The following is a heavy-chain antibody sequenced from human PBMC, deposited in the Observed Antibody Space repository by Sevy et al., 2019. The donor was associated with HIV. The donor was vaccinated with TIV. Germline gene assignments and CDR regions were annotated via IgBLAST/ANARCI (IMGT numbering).Heavy chain of an antibody. V-gene: IGHV1-69*13. D-gene: IGHD5-12*01. CDR3: VRAPVATIELNWFDP. Sequence: SSVKVSCKASGGTFSSYAISWVRQAPGQGLEWMGGIIPIFGTANYAQKFQGRVTITADESTSTAYMELSSLRSEDTAVYYCVRAPVATIELNWFDPWGQGTLVTVSP. CDR2: IIPIFGTA. J-gene: IGHJ5*02. CDR1: GGTFSSYA.